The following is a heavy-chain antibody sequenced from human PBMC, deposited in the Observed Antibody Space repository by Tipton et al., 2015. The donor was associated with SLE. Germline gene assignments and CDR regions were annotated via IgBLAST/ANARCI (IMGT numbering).Heavy chain of an antibody. V-gene: IGHV4-38-2*02. D-gene: IGHD3-10*02. CDR2: IYYSGTS. CDR1: GYSISSGYY. CDR3: ARRRSETGLFSKRGWFDP. J-gene: IGHJ5*02. Sequence: TLSLTCTVSGYSISSGYYWGWIRQSPGKGLEWIGSIYYSGTSHYKASLESRVTISVDTSKNQFSLKLRSVTAADTAVYYCARRRSETGLFSKRGWFDPWGQGALVTVSS.